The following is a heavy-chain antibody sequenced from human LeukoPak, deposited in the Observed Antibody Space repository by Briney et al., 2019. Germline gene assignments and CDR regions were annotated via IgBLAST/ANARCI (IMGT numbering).Heavy chain of an antibody. Sequence: GASVKVSCKASGYTFTSYGISWVRQAPGQGLEWMGWISAYNGNTNYAQKLRGRVTMTTDTSTSTAYMELRSLRSDDTAVYYCARDLEGAYCSGGSCYHTFDYWGQGTLVTVSS. CDR2: ISAYNGNT. J-gene: IGHJ4*02. V-gene: IGHV1-18*01. CDR3: ARDLEGAYCSGGSCYHTFDY. CDR1: GYTFTSYG. D-gene: IGHD2-15*01.